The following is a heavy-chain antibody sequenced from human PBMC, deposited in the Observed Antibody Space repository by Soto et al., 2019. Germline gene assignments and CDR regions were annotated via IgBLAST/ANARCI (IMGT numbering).Heavy chain of an antibody. Sequence: PGGSLRLSCAASGFTFSSYGMHWVRQAPGKGLEWVAVISYDGSNKYYADSVKGRFTISRDNSKNTLYLQMNSLRAEDTAVYYCAKGQVNWNDGDYFDYWGQGTLVTVSS. CDR1: GFTFSSYG. J-gene: IGHJ4*02. V-gene: IGHV3-30*18. CDR3: AKGQVNWNDGDYFDY. CDR2: ISYDGSNK. D-gene: IGHD1-20*01.